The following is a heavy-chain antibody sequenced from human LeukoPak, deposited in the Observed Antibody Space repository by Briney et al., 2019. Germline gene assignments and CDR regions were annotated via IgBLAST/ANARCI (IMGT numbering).Heavy chain of an antibody. V-gene: IGHV1-2*02. CDR1: GYTFTGYY. CDR3: ARSGSSWTYYFDY. Sequence: ASVKVSCKASGYTFTGYYMHWVRQAPGQGPEWMGWINPNSGGTNYAQKFQGRVTMTRDTSISTAYMELSRLRSDDTAVYYCARSGSSWTYYFDYWGQGTLVTVSS. D-gene: IGHD6-13*01. CDR2: INPNSGGT. J-gene: IGHJ4*02.